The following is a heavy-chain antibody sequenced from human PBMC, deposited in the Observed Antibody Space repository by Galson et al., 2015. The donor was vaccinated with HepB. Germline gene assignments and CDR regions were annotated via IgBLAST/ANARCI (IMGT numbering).Heavy chain of an antibody. CDR3: AGDCDYGDYPQPPQGFDY. CDR2: IWYDGSNK. D-gene: IGHD4-17*01. J-gene: IGHJ4*02. V-gene: IGHV3-33*08. CDR1: GFTFSSYG. Sequence: SLRLSCAASGFTFSSYGMHWVRQAPGKGLEWVAVIWYDGSNKYYADSVKGRFTISRDNSKNTLYLQMNSLRAEDTAVYYCAGDCDYGDYPQPPQGFDYWGQGTLVTVSS.